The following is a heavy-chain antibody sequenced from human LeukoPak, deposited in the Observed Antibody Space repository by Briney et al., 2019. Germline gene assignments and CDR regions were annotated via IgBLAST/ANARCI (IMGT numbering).Heavy chain of an antibody. Sequence: ASVKVSCKASGYTFTGYYMHWVRQAPGQGLECMGWINPNSGGTNYAQKFQGRVTMTRDTSISTAYMELSRLRSDDTAVYYCARDLGWCSSTSCSWRVYASDIWGQGTMVTVSS. CDR3: ARDLGWCSSTSCSWRVYASDI. D-gene: IGHD2-2*01. V-gene: IGHV1-2*02. J-gene: IGHJ3*02. CDR1: GYTFTGYY. CDR2: INPNSGGT.